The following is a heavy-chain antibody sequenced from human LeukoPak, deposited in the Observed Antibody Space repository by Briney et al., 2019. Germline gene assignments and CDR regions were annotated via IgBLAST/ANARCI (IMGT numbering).Heavy chain of an antibody. D-gene: IGHD4-23*01. CDR3: ARGASREAVAGFDY. CDR2: INAGNGNT. J-gene: IGHJ4*02. Sequence: ASVKVSCKASGYTFTSYAMHWVRQAPGQRLEWMGWINAGNGNTKYSQKFQGRVTITRDTSASTAYMGLSSLRSEDTAVYYCARGASREAVAGFDYWGQGTLVTVSS. V-gene: IGHV1-3*01. CDR1: GYTFTSYA.